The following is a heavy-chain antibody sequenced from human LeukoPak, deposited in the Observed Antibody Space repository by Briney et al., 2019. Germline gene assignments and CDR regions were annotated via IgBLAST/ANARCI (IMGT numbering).Heavy chain of an antibody. V-gene: IGHV3-7*01. D-gene: IGHD1-26*01. Sequence: GGSLRLSCAASGFTFSSYWMSWVRQAPGKGLEWVANIKQDGSEKYYVDSVKGRFTISRDNAKNSLYLQMNSLRAEDTAVYYCARDGTSQNIAPKSYYFDYWGQGTLVTVSS. J-gene: IGHJ4*02. CDR2: IKQDGSEK. CDR1: GFTFSSYW. CDR3: ARDGTSQNIAPKSYYFDY.